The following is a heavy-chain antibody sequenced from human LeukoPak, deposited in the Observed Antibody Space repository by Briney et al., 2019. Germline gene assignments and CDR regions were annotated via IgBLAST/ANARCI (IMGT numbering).Heavy chain of an antibody. D-gene: IGHD4-17*01. Sequence: GASVKVSCKASGYTFTSYAMHWVRQAPGQRLEWMGWINAGNGNTKYSQKFQGRVTITRDTSASTAYMELSSLRSEDTAVYYCARGPNYHYGDYVFDYWGQGTLVTVSS. CDR3: ARGPNYHYGDYVFDY. J-gene: IGHJ4*02. CDR2: INAGNGNT. V-gene: IGHV1-3*01. CDR1: GYTFTSYA.